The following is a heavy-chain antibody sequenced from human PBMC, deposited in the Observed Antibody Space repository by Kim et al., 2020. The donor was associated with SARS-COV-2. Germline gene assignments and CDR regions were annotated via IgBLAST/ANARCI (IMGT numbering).Heavy chain of an antibody. Sequence: GGSLRLSCAVSGIPFSDAWFNWVRQSPGKGLEWVGRLKSKTDGGTSDLAAPVKGRFAISRDDSKDTLYLLMNDVKTDDSAMYYCTTVSMRWGQGTLVTVSS. D-gene: IGHD2-2*01. CDR3: TTVSMR. V-gene: IGHV3-15*01. CDR1: GIPFSDAW. CDR2: LKSKTDGGTS. J-gene: IGHJ4*02.